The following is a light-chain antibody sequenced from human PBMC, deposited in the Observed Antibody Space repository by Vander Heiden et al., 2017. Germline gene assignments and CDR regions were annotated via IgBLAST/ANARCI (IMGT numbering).Light chain of an antibody. V-gene: IGLV4-69*01. CDR1: SGHSNYV. CDR2: VKGDGSH. CDR3: QTGATAIRV. Sequence: PVLTQSPAASSFPGAAVKLTCTLDSGHSNYVIAWHQQQPGKGPRYLMQVKGDGSHIKGDGIPDRFSGSSSGAERYLTIAGLQSEDESDYYCQTGATAIRVFGGGTKLTVL. J-gene: IGLJ3*02.